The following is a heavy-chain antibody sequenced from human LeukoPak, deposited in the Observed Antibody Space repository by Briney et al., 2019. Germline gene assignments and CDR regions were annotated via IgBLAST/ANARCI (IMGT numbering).Heavy chain of an antibody. CDR1: GFTFRTHA. V-gene: IGHV3-48*03. CDR3: ARRGYYGSGIYHDY. D-gene: IGHD3-10*01. CDR2: ISGSGSVI. Sequence: GSLRLSCAAPGFTFRTHAMNGVRQAPGKGLEWVAYISGSGSVIYYADSVRGRFTISSDNAKDSLYLQMNSLRAEDTALYYCARRGYYGSGIYHDYRGQGTLVTVSS. J-gene: IGHJ4*02.